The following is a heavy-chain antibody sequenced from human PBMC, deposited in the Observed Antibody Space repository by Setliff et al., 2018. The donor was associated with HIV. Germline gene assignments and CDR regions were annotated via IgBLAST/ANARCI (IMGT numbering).Heavy chain of an antibody. Sequence: PGGSLRLSCVASEFTFSSYAMNWVRQAPGKGLEWVSAISGSGGSTYYADSVEGRFTISRDNSKNTLYLQMNSLRAEDTAVYYCARVPPQVPGVAFDIWGQGTMVTVSS. CDR1: EFTFSSYA. D-gene: IGHD3-10*01. J-gene: IGHJ3*02. CDR2: ISGSGGST. CDR3: ARVPPQVPGVAFDI. V-gene: IGHV3-23*01.